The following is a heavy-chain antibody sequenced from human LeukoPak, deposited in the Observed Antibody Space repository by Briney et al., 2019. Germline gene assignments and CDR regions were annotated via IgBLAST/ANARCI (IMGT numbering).Heavy chain of an antibody. CDR2: ISAYNGNT. J-gene: IGHJ4*02. Sequence: VASVKVSCKASGYTFTSYGISWVRQAPGQGLEGMGWISAYNGNTNYAQKLQGRVTMTTDTSTSTAYMELRSLRSDDTAVYYYARDPPRRTIFGVVIKPMYYFDYWGQGTLVTVSS. V-gene: IGHV1-18*01. D-gene: IGHD3-3*01. CDR3: ARDPPRRTIFGVVIKPMYYFDY. CDR1: GYTFTSYG.